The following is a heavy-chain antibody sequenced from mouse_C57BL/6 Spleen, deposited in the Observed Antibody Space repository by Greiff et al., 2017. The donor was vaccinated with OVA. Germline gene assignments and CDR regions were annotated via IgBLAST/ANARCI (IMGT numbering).Heavy chain of an antibody. CDR3: ASDSNYEGSYYAMDY. CDR1: GFTFSSYG. D-gene: IGHD2-5*01. Sequence: DVMLVESGGDLVKPGGSLKLSCAASGFTFSSYGMSWVRQTPDKRLEWVATISSGGSYTYYPDSVKGRFTISRDNAKNTLYLQMSSLKSEDTAMYYCASDSNYEGSYYAMDYWGQGTSVTVSS. J-gene: IGHJ4*01. V-gene: IGHV5-6*02. CDR2: ISSGGSYT.